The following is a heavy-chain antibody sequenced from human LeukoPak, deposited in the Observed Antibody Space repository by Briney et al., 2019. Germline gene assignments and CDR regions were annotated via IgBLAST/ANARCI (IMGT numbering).Heavy chain of an antibody. CDR1: GGSISSSNW. CDR2: IYHSGST. V-gene: IGHV4-4*02. Sequence: PSETLSLTCAVSGGSISSSNWWSWVRQPPGKGLEWIGEIYHSGSTYYNPSLKSRVTISVDTSKNQFSLKLSSVTAADTAVYYCARGYYDILTGYYQYYFDYWGQGTLVTVSS. J-gene: IGHJ4*02. D-gene: IGHD3-9*01. CDR3: ARGYYDILTGYYQYYFDY.